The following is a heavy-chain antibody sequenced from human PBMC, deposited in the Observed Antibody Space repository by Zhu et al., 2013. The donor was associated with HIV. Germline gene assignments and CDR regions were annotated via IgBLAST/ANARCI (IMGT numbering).Heavy chain of an antibody. CDR2: IIPIFGTA. D-gene: IGHD3-3*01. Sequence: QVQLVQSGAEVKKPGSSVKVSCKASGGTFSSYAISWVRQAPGQGLEWMGGIIPIFGTANYAQKFQGRVTITADKSTSTAYMELSSLRSEDTAVYYCARDREGYYDFWSGYLNWFDPWGQGTLVTVSS. CDR3: ARDREGYYDFWSGYLNWFDP. CDR1: GGTFSSYA. V-gene: IGHV1-69*06. J-gene: IGHJ5*02.